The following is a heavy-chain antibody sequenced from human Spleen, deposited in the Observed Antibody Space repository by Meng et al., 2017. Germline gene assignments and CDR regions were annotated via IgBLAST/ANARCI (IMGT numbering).Heavy chain of an antibody. J-gene: IGHJ4*02. CDR1: GYTFTNYQ. CDR2: RGAHDGDT. D-gene: IGHD3-10*01. Sequence: QVQLVQAGAEVKGPGASVKVCCMTSGYTFTNYQTDWVRQAPGQDLEWMAWRGAHDGDTSHAPKFQGRVTVSADRPTATAYMELRSLRSDDTAVYYCARGTPGRSYSDYWGQGTLVTVSS. V-gene: IGHV1-18*01. CDR3: ARGTPGRSYSDY.